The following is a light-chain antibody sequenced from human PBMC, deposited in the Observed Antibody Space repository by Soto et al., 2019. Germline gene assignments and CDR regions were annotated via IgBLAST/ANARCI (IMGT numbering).Light chain of an antibody. CDR3: QQYYTYPYT. CDR1: QSVSSN. Sequence: EIVMTQSPATLSVSPGERATLSCRASQSVSSNLAWYQQKPGQAPRLLIYGASTRATGIPARFSGSGSGTEFTLTISSLQSEDFAVYYCQQYYTYPYTFGQGTKLEIK. CDR2: GAS. J-gene: IGKJ2*01. V-gene: IGKV3-15*01.